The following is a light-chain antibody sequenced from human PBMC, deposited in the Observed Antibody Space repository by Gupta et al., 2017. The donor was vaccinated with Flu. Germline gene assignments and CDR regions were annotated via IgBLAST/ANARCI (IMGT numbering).Light chain of an antibody. Sequence: EIVLTQSPGTLSLSPGERATLSCRASQSVSSSYLAWHQQKPGQAPRLLIYGASSRATGIPDRFSGSGSGTDFTLTISRLDPEDFAVYYCQQYGSSPGTFGQGTKVEIK. CDR3: QQYGSSPGT. J-gene: IGKJ1*01. CDR2: GAS. V-gene: IGKV3-20*01. CDR1: QSVSSSY.